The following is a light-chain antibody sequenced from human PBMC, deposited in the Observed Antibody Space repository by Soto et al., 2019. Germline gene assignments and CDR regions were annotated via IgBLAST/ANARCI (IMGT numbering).Light chain of an antibody. CDR1: QSVSIY. Sequence: EIVLTQSPATLSLSPGERATLSCRASQSVSIYLAWYQQKPGQAPRLLIYDASNRATGIPDRFSGSGSGTDLTLTISSLEPEDFAVYYCQQRSNWPYTFGQGTKLEIK. V-gene: IGKV3-11*01. CDR2: DAS. J-gene: IGKJ2*01. CDR3: QQRSNWPYT.